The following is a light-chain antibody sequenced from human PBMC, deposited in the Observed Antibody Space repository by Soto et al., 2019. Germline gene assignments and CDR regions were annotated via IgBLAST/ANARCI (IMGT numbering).Light chain of an antibody. CDR1: QSVSAGY. Sequence: EIVLTQSPGTLSLSPGERATLSCRASQSVSAGYFAWYQQKPGQAPRLLIYGASSRATAIPDRFSGSGSGTDFTLTISRLEPEDFAVYFCQQYSSSPWTFGQGTKVEIK. CDR3: QQYSSSPWT. J-gene: IGKJ1*01. CDR2: GAS. V-gene: IGKV3-20*01.